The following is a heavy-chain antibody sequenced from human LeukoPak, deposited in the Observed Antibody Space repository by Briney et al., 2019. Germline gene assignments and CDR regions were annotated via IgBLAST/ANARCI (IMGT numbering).Heavy chain of an antibody. CDR3: ASYYSSGYYWDAFDI. CDR1: GGTFSSYA. Sequence: SVKVSCKASGGTFSSYAISWVRQAPGQGLEWMGRIIPIFGIANYAQKFQGRVTITADKSTSTAYMELSSLRSEDTAVYYCASYYSSGYYWDAFDIWGQGTMGTVSS. CDR2: IIPIFGIA. J-gene: IGHJ3*02. V-gene: IGHV1-69*04. D-gene: IGHD3-22*01.